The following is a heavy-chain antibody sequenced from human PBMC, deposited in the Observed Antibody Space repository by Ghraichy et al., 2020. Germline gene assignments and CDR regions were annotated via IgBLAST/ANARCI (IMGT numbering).Heavy chain of an antibody. D-gene: IGHD1-26*01. V-gene: IGHV3-49*03. CDR3: TRGHEWDDAFDI. J-gene: IGHJ3*02. CDR2: IRSKPYGGTT. CDR1: GFTFGDYA. Sequence: GGSLRLSCTPSGFTFGDYAMTWFRQPPGKGLEWVGFIRSKPYGGTTEYAASVKGRFSISRDDSKSIAYLQMNSLKTEDTAIYYCTRGHEWDDAFDIWGQGTLVTVSS.